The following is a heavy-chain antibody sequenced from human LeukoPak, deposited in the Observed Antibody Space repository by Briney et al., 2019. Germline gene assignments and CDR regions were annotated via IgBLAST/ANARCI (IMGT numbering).Heavy chain of an antibody. Sequence: ASVKVSCKASGGTFSSYAISWVRQAPGQGLEWMGGIIPIFGTANYAQKFQGRVTITADESTSTAYMELSSLRSEDTAVYCCLQQQLTPYYFDYWGQGTLVTVSS. V-gene: IGHV1-69*13. CDR1: GGTFSSYA. J-gene: IGHJ4*02. CDR3: LQQQLTPYYFDY. CDR2: IIPIFGTA. D-gene: IGHD6-13*01.